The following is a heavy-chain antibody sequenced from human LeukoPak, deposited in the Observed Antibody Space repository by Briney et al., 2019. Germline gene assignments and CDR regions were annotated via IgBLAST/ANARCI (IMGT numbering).Heavy chain of an antibody. J-gene: IGHJ4*02. Sequence: SETLSLTCAVYGGSFSGYYWSWIRQPPGKGLEWIGEINHSGSTNYNPSLKSRVTISVDTSKNQFSLKLSSVTAADTAVYYCARGLPGRGYSYGRNLRAFDYWGQGTLDTVSS. CDR2: INHSGST. V-gene: IGHV4-34*01. CDR1: GGSFSGYY. CDR3: ARGLPGRGYSYGRNLRAFDY. D-gene: IGHD5-18*01.